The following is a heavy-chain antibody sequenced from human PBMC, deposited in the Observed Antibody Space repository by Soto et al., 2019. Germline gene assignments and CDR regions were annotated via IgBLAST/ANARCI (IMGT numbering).Heavy chain of an antibody. CDR2: IVVGSGNT. V-gene: IGHV1-58*01. Sequence: SVKVSCKASGFTFTSSAVHWVRQARGQRLEWIGWIVVGSGNTNYAQKFQERVTITRDMSTSTAYMELSSLRSEDTAVYYCAATTLAAAGTRWYFDYWGQGTLVTVSS. CDR3: AATTLAAAGTRWYFDY. D-gene: IGHD6-13*01. J-gene: IGHJ4*02. CDR1: GFTFTSSA.